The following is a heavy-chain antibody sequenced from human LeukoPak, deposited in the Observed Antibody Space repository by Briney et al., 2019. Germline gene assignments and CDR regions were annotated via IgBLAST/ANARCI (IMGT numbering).Heavy chain of an antibody. J-gene: IGHJ4*02. V-gene: IGHV1-18*01. D-gene: IGHD3-22*01. CDR1: GYTFTRYG. Sequence: GASVKVSCKASGYTFTRYGISWVRQAPGQGLEWMGWISAYNGDTNYAQKVQGRVTMTTDTSTSTAYMELRSLRSDDTAVYYCARDREGYYDSSGYLLVWGQGTLVTVSS. CDR2: ISAYNGDT. CDR3: ARDREGYYDSSGYLLV.